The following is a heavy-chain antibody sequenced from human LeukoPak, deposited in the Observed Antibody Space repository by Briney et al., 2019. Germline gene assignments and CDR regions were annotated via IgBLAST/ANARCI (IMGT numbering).Heavy chain of an antibody. V-gene: IGHV3-30*18. J-gene: IGHJ4*02. CDR1: GFTFSSYG. Sequence: GGSLRLSCAASGFTFSSYGMHWVRQAPGKGLEWVAVISYDGSNKYYADSVKGRFTISRDNSKNTLYLQMNSLRAEDTAVCYCAKGLQQLVINYWGQGTLVTVSS. D-gene: IGHD6-13*01. CDR3: AKGLQQLVINY. CDR2: ISYDGSNK.